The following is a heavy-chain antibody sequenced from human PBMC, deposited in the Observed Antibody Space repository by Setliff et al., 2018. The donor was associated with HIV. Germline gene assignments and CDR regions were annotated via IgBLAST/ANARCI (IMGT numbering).Heavy chain of an antibody. Sequence: PSETLSLTCAVSGYSISIGYYWGWIRQPPGKGLEWIGSIYYSGSTYYNPSLKTRVTISVDTSKNQFSLKLSSVTAADTAVYYCASLTTDRFLEWLFVYWGQGTLVTAPQ. CDR3: ASLTTDRFLEWLFVY. CDR2: IYYSGST. V-gene: IGHV4-38-2*01. D-gene: IGHD3-3*01. J-gene: IGHJ4*02. CDR1: GYSISIGYY.